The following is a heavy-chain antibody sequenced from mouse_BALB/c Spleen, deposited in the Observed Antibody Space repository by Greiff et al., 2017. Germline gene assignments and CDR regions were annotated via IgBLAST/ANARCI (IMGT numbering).Heavy chain of an antibody. D-gene: IGHD1-1*01. V-gene: IGHV3-2*02. Sequence: EVQRVESGPGLVKPSQSLSLTCTVTGYSITSDYAWNWIRQFPGNKLEWMGYISYSGSTSYNPSLKSRISITRDTSKNQFFLQLNSVTTEDTATYYCARWYYGSSPLAMDYWGQGTSVTVSS. CDR1: GYSITSDYA. J-gene: IGHJ4*01. CDR3: ARWYYGSSPLAMDY. CDR2: ISYSGST.